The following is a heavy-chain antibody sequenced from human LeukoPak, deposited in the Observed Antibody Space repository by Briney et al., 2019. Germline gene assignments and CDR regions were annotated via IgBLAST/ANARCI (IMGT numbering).Heavy chain of an antibody. D-gene: IGHD6-6*01. CDR1: GFSFSGHW. CDR2: ISPTGSTT. J-gene: IGHJ4*02. CDR3: ARGPNSNWSGLDF. V-gene: IGHV3-74*01. Sequence: GGSLRLSCTASGFSFSGHWMHWARQHPGKGLVWVSRISPTGSTTSYADSVMGRFTVSRDNAKNTLYLQVNNLRAEDTAVYYCARGPNSNWSGLDFWGQGTLLTVSS.